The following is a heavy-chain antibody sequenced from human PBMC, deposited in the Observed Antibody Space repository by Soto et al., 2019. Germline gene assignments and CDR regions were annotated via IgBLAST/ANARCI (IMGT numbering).Heavy chain of an antibody. CDR2: ISGSGGST. J-gene: IGHJ3*02. Sequence: EVQLLESGGGLVQPGGSLRLSCAASGFTFSSYAMSWVRQATGKGLEWVSAISGSGGSTYYADSVKGRFTISRDNSKNPLYLQLNSLRAEDTAVYYWAEDSGIGCSSTSCLDAFDIWGQGTMVIVSS. D-gene: IGHD2-2*01. CDR3: AEDSGIGCSSTSCLDAFDI. CDR1: GFTFSSYA. V-gene: IGHV3-23*01.